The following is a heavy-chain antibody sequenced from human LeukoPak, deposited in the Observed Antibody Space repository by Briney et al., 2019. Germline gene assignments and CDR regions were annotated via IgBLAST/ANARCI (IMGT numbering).Heavy chain of an antibody. CDR2: ISAYNGNT. V-gene: IGHV1-18*01. CDR1: GGTFSSYA. J-gene: IGHJ5*02. D-gene: IGHD6-13*01. Sequence: WASVKVSCKASGGTFSSYAISWVRQAPGQGLEWMGWISAYNGNTNYAQKLQGRVTMTTDTSTSTAYMELRSLRSDDTAVYYCARDSSSWSDWFDPWGQGTLVTVSS. CDR3: ARDSSSWSDWFDP.